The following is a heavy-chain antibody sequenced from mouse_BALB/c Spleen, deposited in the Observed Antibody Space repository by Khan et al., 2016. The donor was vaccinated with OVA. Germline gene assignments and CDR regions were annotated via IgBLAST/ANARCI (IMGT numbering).Heavy chain of an antibody. V-gene: IGHV1-9*01. CDR3: ARVAGTTYGRDY. CDR1: GYTFSSYW. Sequence: QVQLQQSGAELMKPGASVKISCKATGYTFSSYWIEWVKQRPGHGLEWIGEILPGRGYINYNENFKGKATLTADTYSNLAYMQLNSLTSYDSAVYYCARVAGTTYGRDYWGQGTSVTVSS. D-gene: IGHD4-1*01. J-gene: IGHJ4*01. CDR2: ILPGRGYI.